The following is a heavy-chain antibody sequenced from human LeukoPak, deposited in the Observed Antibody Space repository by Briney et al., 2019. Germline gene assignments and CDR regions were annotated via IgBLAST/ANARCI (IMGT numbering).Heavy chain of an antibody. CDR1: GGSFSGYY. Sequence: SETLSLTCAVYGGSFSGYYWSWIRQPPGKGLEWIGEINHSGSTNYNPSLKSRVTISVDTSKNQFSLKLSSVTAADTAVYYCARNDFWSGYTFDYWGQGTLVIVSS. D-gene: IGHD3-3*01. CDR3: ARNDFWSGYTFDY. V-gene: IGHV4-34*01. CDR2: INHSGST. J-gene: IGHJ4*02.